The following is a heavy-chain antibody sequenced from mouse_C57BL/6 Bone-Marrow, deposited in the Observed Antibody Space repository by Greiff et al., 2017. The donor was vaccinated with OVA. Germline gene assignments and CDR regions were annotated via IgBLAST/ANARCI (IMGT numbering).Heavy chain of an antibody. CDR3: ARIFITTVAEDY. Sequence: EVQVVESGGGLVKPGGSLKLSCAASGFTFSSYAMSWVRQTPEKRLEWVATISDGGSYTYYPDNVKGRFTISRDNAKNNLYLQMSHLKSEDTAMYYCARIFITTVAEDYWGQGTTLTVSS. CDR1: GFTFSSYA. J-gene: IGHJ2*01. D-gene: IGHD1-1*01. CDR2: ISDGGSYT. V-gene: IGHV5-4*01.